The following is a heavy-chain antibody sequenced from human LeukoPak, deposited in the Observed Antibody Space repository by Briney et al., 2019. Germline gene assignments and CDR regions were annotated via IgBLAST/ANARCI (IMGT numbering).Heavy chain of an antibody. CDR1: GYTFTGYY. J-gene: IGHJ3*02. Sequence: GASVKVSCKASGYTFTGYYLHWVRQAPGQGLEWMGRINPNSGGTNYAQKFQGRVTMTRYTSISTAYLELSRLRSDDTAVYYCASPRRNRKELLWFGETSHDAFDIWGQGTMVTVSS. CDR2: INPNSGGT. V-gene: IGHV1-2*06. CDR3: ASPRRNRKELLWFGETSHDAFDI. D-gene: IGHD3-10*01.